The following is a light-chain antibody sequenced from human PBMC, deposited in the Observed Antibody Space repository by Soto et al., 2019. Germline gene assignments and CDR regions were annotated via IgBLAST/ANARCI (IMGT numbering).Light chain of an antibody. J-gene: IGLJ2*01. CDR1: SSDIGAYNY. V-gene: IGLV2-8*01. Sequence: QSVLTQPPSASGSPEQSVTITCTGTSSDIGAYNYVSWYQQHPGEAPQLMIYEVAKRPSGVPDRFTGSKSGNTASLTVSGLQAEDEADYYCSSHAGNEKVIFGGGTKLTVL. CDR3: SSHAGNEKVI. CDR2: EVA.